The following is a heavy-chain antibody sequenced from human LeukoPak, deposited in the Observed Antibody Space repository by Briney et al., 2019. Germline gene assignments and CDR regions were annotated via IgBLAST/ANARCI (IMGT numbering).Heavy chain of an antibody. CDR3: AEGYFADYYDSSGQDAFDI. V-gene: IGHV4-4*07. D-gene: IGHD3-22*01. Sequence: SETLSLTCTVSGGSISSYYWSWIRQPAGKGLEWIGRIYTSGSTNYNPSLKSRVTMSVDTSKNQFSLKLSSVTAADTAVYYCAEGYFADYYDSSGQDAFDIWGQGTMVTVSS. CDR1: GGSISSYY. CDR2: IYTSGST. J-gene: IGHJ3*02.